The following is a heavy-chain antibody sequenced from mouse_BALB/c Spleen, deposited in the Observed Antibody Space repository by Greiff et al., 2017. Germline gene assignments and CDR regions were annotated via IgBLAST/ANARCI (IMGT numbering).Heavy chain of an antibody. Sequence: DVQLVESGGDLVKPGGSLKLSCAASGFTFSSYGMSWVRQTPDKRLEWVATISSGGSYTYYPDSVKGRFTISRDNAKNTLYLQMSSLKSEDTAMYYCAREGYYLYWGQGTTLTVSS. CDR3: AREGYYLY. D-gene: IGHD2-3*01. CDR1: GFTFSSYG. V-gene: IGHV5-6*01. CDR2: ISSGGSYT. J-gene: IGHJ2*01.